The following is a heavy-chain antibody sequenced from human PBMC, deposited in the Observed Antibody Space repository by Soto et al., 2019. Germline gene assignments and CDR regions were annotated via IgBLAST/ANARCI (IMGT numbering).Heavy chain of an antibody. CDR3: ARRGGALGY. Sequence: GGSLRLSCAASGFTFSSYWMSWVRQAPGKGLEWVSVITGSGSTTYYADSVKGRFTISRDNSKNTLYLQMNSLRAEDTAVYYCARRGGALGYWGQGTLVTVSS. V-gene: IGHV3-23*01. D-gene: IGHD3-16*01. J-gene: IGHJ4*02. CDR1: GFTFSSYW. CDR2: ITGSGSTT.